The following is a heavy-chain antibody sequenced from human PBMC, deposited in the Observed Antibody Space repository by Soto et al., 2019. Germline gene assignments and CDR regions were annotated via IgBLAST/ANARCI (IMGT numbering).Heavy chain of an antibody. D-gene: IGHD2-2*02. CDR3: ASRNTGGFDY. CDR2: ISSSGSTV. V-gene: IGHV3-48*03. CDR1: GFTLSSYE. Sequence: GGSLRLSCAASGFTLSSYEVNWFRQAPGKGLEWVSYISSSGSTVYYADSVKGRFTISRDNAKNSLYLQMNSLRVEDTAVYYCASRNTGGFDYWGQGTLVTVSS. J-gene: IGHJ4*02.